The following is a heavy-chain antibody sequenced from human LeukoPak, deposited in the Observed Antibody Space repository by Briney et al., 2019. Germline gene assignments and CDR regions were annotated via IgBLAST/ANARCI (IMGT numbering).Heavy chain of an antibody. V-gene: IGHV4-59*12. J-gene: IGHJ3*02. D-gene: IGHD4-17*01. CDR1: GGSISSYY. CDR2: IYYSGST. CDR3: ARADYGDLNDAFDI. Sequence: SETLSLTCTVSGGSISSYYWSWIRQPPGKGLEWIGYIYYSGSTNYNPSLKSRVTISVDTSKNQFSLKLSSVTAADTAVYYCARADYGDLNDAFDIWGQGTMVTVSS.